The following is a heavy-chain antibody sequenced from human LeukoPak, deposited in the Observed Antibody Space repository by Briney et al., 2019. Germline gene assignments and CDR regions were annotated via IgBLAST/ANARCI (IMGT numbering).Heavy chain of an antibody. CDR3: ARDSSSGYYYNWFDP. CDR2: INPSGAST. D-gene: IGHD3-22*01. J-gene: IGHJ5*02. CDR1: GFTFANYY. V-gene: IGHV1-46*01. Sequence: GASVKVSCKASGFTFANYYMHWVRQAPGQGLEWMGMINPSGASTTYAPKFQGRVTMTRDTSTSTVSMELSSLRSEDTAVYYCARDSSSGYYYNWFDPWGQGTLVTVSS.